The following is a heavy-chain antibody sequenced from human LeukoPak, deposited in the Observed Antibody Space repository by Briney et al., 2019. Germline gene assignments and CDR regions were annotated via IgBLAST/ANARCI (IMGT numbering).Heavy chain of an antibody. V-gene: IGHV4-34*01. CDR3: ARTGPRVATGDY. CDR1: GGSFSGYY. D-gene: IGHD5-12*01. CDR2: IYYSGST. J-gene: IGHJ4*02. Sequence: SETLSLTCAVYGGSFSGYYWSWIRQPPGKGLEWIGSIYYSGSTYYNPSLKSRVTISVDTSKNQFSLKLSSVTAAATAVYYCARTGPRVATGDYWGQGTLVTVSS.